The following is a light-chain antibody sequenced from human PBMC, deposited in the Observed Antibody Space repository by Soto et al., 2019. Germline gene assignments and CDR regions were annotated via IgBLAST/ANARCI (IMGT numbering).Light chain of an antibody. Sequence: QSALTQPRSVSGSPGQSVTISCTGTSGDVGAYNYVSWYQQHPGKAPKLIIFDVSTRPSGVPDRFSGSKSGNTASLTISGLQAEDEADYYCCSFAATNHVVIGGGTKVTVL. CDR1: SGDVGAYNY. CDR2: DVS. J-gene: IGLJ2*01. CDR3: CSFAATNHVV. V-gene: IGLV2-11*01.